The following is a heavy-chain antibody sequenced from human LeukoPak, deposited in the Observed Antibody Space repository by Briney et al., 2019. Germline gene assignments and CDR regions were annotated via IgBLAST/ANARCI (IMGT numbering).Heavy chain of an antibody. CDR1: GFTFSSYA. J-gene: IGHJ4*02. V-gene: IGHV3-23*01. CDR3: ARESAGGPDY. D-gene: IGHD6-19*01. Sequence: PGGSLRLSCAASGFTFSSYAMSWVRQAPGKGLEWVSAISGSGGSTYYADSVKGRFTISRDNSKNTLYLQMNSLRAADTAIYYCARESAGGPDYWGQGTLVTVSS. CDR2: ISGSGGST.